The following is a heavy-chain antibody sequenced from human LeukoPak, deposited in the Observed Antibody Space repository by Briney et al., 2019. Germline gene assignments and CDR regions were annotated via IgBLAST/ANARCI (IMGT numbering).Heavy chain of an antibody. V-gene: IGHV3-30*09. J-gene: IGHJ4*02. D-gene: IGHD3-22*01. CDR1: GFTFSSYA. CDR2: ISYDGSNK. Sequence: GGSLRLSCAASGFTFSSYAMHWVRQAPGKGLEWVAVISYDGSNKYYADSVKGRFAISRDNSKNTLYLQMNSLRAEDTAAYYCAREHYYDSSGYYPVFDYWGQGTLVTVSS. CDR3: AREHYYDSSGYYPVFDY.